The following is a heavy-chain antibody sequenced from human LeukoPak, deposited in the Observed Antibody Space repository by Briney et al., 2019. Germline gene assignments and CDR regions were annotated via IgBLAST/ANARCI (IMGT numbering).Heavy chain of an antibody. Sequence: GASVKVPCKAFGYTFTSYYIHWVRQAPGQGLEWMGINNPSGARTRYSQKFQGRITMTGDTSTSTFYMQLSSLMAEDTAVYYCARDLGSGYDNNWLDPWGQGTLVTVSS. V-gene: IGHV1-46*01. D-gene: IGHD5-12*01. CDR2: NNPSGART. CDR1: GYTFTSYY. J-gene: IGHJ5*02. CDR3: ARDLGSGYDNNWLDP.